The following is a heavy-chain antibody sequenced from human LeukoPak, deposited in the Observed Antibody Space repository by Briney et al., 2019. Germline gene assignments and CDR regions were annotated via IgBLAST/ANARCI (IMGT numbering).Heavy chain of an antibody. J-gene: IGHJ6*03. CDR3: ARAPAGTLLYYYYYMDV. CDR1: GGSFSGYY. D-gene: IGHD6-19*01. CDR2: INHSGST. V-gene: IGHV4-34*01. Sequence: SETLSLTCAVYGGSFSGYYWSWIRQPPGKGLEWIGVINHSGSTNYNPSLKSRVTISVDTSKNQFSLKLSSVTAADTAVYYCARAPAGTLLYYYYYMDVWGKGTTVTVSS.